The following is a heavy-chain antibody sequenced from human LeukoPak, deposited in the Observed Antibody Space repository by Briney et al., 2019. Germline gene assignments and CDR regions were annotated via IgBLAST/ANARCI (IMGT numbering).Heavy chain of an antibody. V-gene: IGHV3-7*04. CDR1: GFTLSSYW. J-gene: IGHJ5*02. CDR2: IKLDGRET. CDR3: ARGYDFWSGYWSNWFDP. D-gene: IGHD3-3*01. Sequence: PGRSLRLSCAVSGFTLSSYWMGWVRQAPGKGREWVAYIKLDGRETYYVDSVKGQFTISRDKANNSLYLQMNSLRAEDTAVYYCARGYDFWSGYWSNWFDPWGQGTLVTVSP.